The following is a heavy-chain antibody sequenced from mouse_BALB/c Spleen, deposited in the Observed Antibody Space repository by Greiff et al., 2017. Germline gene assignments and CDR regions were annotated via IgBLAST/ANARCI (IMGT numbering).Heavy chain of an antibody. CDR2: INPYNGDT. V-gene: IGHV1-20*02. CDR3: AINYDYDVGFAY. Sequence: VQLQQSGPELVKPGASVKISCKASGYSFTGYFMNWVMQSHGKSLEWIGRINPYNGDTFYNQKFKGKATLTVDKSSSTAHMELRSLASEDSAVYYCAINYDYDVGFAYGGQGTLGTGSA. CDR1: GYSFTGYF. J-gene: IGHJ3*01. D-gene: IGHD2-4*01.